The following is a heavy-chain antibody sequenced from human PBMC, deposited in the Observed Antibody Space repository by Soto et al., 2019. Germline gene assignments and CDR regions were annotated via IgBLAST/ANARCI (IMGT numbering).Heavy chain of an antibody. V-gene: IGHV4-34*01. CDR1: GGSFSGYY. D-gene: IGHD5-12*01. CDR3: ARVAGRGYSGYDHPVYGMDV. Sequence: SETLSLTCAVYGGSFSGYYWSWIRQPPGKGLEWIGEINHSGSTDYNPSLKSRVTISVDTSKNQFSLKLSSVTAADTAVYYCARVAGRGYSGYDHPVYGMDVWGQGTTVTVSS. J-gene: IGHJ6*02. CDR2: INHSGST.